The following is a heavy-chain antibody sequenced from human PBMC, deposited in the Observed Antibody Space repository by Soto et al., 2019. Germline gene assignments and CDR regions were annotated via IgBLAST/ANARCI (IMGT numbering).Heavy chain of an antibody. CDR1: GGSISSYY. V-gene: IGHV4-59*01. Sequence: PSETLSLTCTVSGGSISSYYWSWIRQPPGKGLEWIGYIYYSGSTNYNPSLKSRVTISVDTSKNQFSLKLSSVTAADTAVYYCASSQRSKVYYFDYWGQGTLVTVSS. CDR3: ASSQRSKVYYFDY. CDR2: IYYSGST. D-gene: IGHD1-1*01. J-gene: IGHJ4*02.